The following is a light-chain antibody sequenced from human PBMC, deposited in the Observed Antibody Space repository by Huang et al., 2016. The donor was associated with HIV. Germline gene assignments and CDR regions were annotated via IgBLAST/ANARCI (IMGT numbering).Light chain of an antibody. CDR1: QGVRNN. CDR3: QQYNDWPPLT. CDR2: GAS. Sequence: VMTQSPASLSASPGARVTLSCRASQGVRNNLAWYQQKPGQAPTLLMFGASTRATGTPPRFSGSGSGTDFTLTITSLQSSDSAIYYCQQYNDWPPLTFGGGTKVEI. V-gene: IGKV3D-15*01. J-gene: IGKJ4*01.